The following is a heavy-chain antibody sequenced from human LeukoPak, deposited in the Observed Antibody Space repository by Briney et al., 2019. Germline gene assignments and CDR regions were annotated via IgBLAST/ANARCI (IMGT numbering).Heavy chain of an antibody. J-gene: IGHJ4*02. D-gene: IGHD3-10*01. CDR1: GFTFSSYA. CDR2: ISGSGGST. V-gene: IGHV3-23*01. Sequence: GGSLRLSCAASGFTFSSYAMSWVRQAPGKGLEWVSAISGSGGSTYYADSVKGRFTISRDNSKNTPYLQMNSLRAEDTAVYYCAKDRKGWMVRGVIIQPDYWGQGTLVTVSS. CDR3: AKDRKGWMVRGVIIQPDY.